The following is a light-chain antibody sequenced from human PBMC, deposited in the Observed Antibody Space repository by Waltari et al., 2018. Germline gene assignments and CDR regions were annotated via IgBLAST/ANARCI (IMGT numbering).Light chain of an antibody. CDR1: QRLGKNY. J-gene: IGKJ2*01. CDR2: GAS. CDR3: QQYASSVLYT. Sequence: IVLTQSPGTLSLSPGDRASLSCKASQRLGKNYLAWYQQKPGQAPRLLIYGASSRAADIPDRFSGSGSGTDFTLTISRLEPEDFAVYYCQQYASSVLYTFGQGTKLEIK. V-gene: IGKV3-20*01.